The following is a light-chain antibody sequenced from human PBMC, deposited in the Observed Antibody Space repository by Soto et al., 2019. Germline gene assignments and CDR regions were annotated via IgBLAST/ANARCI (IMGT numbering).Light chain of an antibody. CDR2: DPS. Sequence: DIQMTQSPSTLSASVGDRVTITCRASQSIRDWLAWYQQKPGKAPKLLIYDPSTLESGVPSRFSSSGSGTEFTLTISRLQPDDFATYDCQQYNSLWTFGQGTKVEVK. CDR3: QQYNSLWT. V-gene: IGKV1-5*01. J-gene: IGKJ1*01. CDR1: QSIRDW.